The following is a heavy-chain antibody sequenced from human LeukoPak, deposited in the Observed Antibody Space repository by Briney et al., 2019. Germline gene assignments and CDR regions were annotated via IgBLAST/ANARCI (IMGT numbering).Heavy chain of an antibody. J-gene: IGHJ3*02. Sequence: GGSLRLSCAASGFTFSSYGMHWVRQAPGQGLEWMGWISGYTGNTNYAQKFQGRVTMTANTSTNTASMELRSLRSDDTAVYYCARPANLYYASDAFDIWGQGTMVTVSS. CDR3: ARPANLYYASDAFDI. CDR1: GFTFSSYG. CDR2: ISGYTGNT. D-gene: IGHD3-16*01. V-gene: IGHV1-18*01.